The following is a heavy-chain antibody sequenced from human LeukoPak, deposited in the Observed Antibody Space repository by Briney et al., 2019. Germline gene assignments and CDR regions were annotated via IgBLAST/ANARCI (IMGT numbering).Heavy chain of an antibody. D-gene: IGHD2-21*02. Sequence: GGSLRLSCAASGFTFSSYSMNWVRQARGKGLEWVSSISSSSSYIYYADSVKGRFTISRDYAKNSLYLQMISLRAEDTAVYYCARRICGGDCYSRRGFDYWGQGTLVTVSS. CDR1: GFTFSSYS. V-gene: IGHV3-21*01. CDR2: ISSSSSYI. J-gene: IGHJ4*02. CDR3: ARRICGGDCYSRRGFDY.